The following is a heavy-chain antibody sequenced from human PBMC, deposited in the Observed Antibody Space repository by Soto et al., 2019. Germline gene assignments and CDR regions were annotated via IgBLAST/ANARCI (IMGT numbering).Heavy chain of an antibody. Sequence: QVQLVESGGGVVQPGRSLRLSCAASGFTFSSYGMHWVRQAPGKGLEWVAVISYDGSNKYYADSVKGRFTISRDNSKNTLYLQMNSLRAEDTAVYYCAKEPRITMVRGVITYYYGMDVWGQGTRSPSP. CDR2: ISYDGSNK. V-gene: IGHV3-30*18. D-gene: IGHD3-10*01. J-gene: IGHJ6*02. CDR1: GFTFSSYG. CDR3: AKEPRITMVRGVITYYYGMDV.